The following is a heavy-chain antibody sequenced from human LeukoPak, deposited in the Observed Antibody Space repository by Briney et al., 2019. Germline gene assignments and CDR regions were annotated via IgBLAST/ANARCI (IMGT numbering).Heavy chain of an antibody. Sequence: ASVKVSCKASGYTFTSYGISWVRQAPGQGLEWMGWISAYNGNTNYAQKLQGRVTMTTDTSTSTAYMELRSLRSLDTAVSSCARDPDIAARPWYYYYMDVWGKGTTVTVSS. CDR2: ISAYNGNT. D-gene: IGHD6-6*01. V-gene: IGHV1-18*01. CDR1: GYTFTSYG. CDR3: ARDPDIAARPWYYYYMDV. J-gene: IGHJ6*03.